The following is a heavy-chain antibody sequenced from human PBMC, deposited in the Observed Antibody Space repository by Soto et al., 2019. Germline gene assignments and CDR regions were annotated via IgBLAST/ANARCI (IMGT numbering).Heavy chain of an antibody. CDR1: GDTFSIYT. D-gene: IGHD6-13*01. J-gene: IGHJ4*02. CDR3: ARDRDNSNWPNFDF. V-gene: IGHV1-69*02. Sequence: QVQLVQSGSAVKKPGSSVKVSCKASGDTFSIYTISWVRQAHGQGLEWMGRVIPIFDITSYTQRFQGRVTITADKSTTTVYSELSSLRSEDTAVYYCARDRDNSNWPNFDFWGQGTLVTVSS. CDR2: VIPIFDIT.